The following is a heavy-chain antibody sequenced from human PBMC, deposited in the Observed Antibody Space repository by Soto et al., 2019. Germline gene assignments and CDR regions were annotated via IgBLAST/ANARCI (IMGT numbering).Heavy chain of an antibody. D-gene: IGHD2-15*01. Sequence: SETLSLTCTVSGGSISSGGYYRSWIRQHPGKGLEWIGYIYYSGSTYYNPSLKSRVTISVDTSKNQFSLKLSSVTAADTAVYYCARDLGVCSGGSCYYDYYGMDVWGQGTTVTVSS. CDR2: IYYSGST. V-gene: IGHV4-31*03. J-gene: IGHJ6*02. CDR3: ARDLGVCSGGSCYYDYYGMDV. CDR1: GGSISSGGYY.